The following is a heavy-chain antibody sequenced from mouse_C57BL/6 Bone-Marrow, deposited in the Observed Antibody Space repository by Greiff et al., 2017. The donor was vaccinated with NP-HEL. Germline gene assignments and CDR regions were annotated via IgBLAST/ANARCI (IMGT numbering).Heavy chain of an antibody. CDR1: GYTFTSYW. CDR3: ARGGFELGPFYFDY. J-gene: IGHJ2*01. CDR2: IDPSDSYT. D-gene: IGHD4-1*01. V-gene: IGHV1-69*01. Sequence: QVQLQQPGAELVMPGASVKLSCKASGYTFTSYWMHWVKQRPGQGLEWIGEIDPSDSYTNYNQKFKGKSTLTVDKSSSPAYMQLSSLTSEDSAVYYCARGGFELGPFYFDYWGQGTTLTVSS.